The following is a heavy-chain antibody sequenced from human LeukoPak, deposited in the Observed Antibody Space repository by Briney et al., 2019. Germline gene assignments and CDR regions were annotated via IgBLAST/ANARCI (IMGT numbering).Heavy chain of an antibody. D-gene: IGHD4-23*01. J-gene: IGHJ4*02. CDR3: ARRAGGYSHPYDY. CDR1: KFTFSTFS. V-gene: IGHV3-23*01. CDR2: ISGSGGYT. Sequence: GGSLRLSCAASKFTFSTFSMSWVRQAPGKGLEWVSSISGSGGYTYYADSVKGRFTISRDNSKNTLYLQMNSLRAEDTAVYYCARRAGGYSHPYDYWGQGILVTVSS.